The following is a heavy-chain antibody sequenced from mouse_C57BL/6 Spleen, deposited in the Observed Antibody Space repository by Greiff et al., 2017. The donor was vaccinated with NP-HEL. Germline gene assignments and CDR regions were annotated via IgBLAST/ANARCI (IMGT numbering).Heavy chain of an antibody. Sequence: VQLQQPGAELVQPGASVKLSCKASGYTFTSYWMQWVKQRPGQGLEWIGEIDPSASYTYYNQKFKGKGTLTVDTSSSTAYMQLRSLTSEDSAVYYCARTYGSSYGYFDVWGTGTTVTVSS. V-gene: IGHV1-50*01. CDR2: IDPSASYT. J-gene: IGHJ1*03. CDR1: GYTFTSYW. D-gene: IGHD1-1*01. CDR3: ARTYGSSYGYFDV.